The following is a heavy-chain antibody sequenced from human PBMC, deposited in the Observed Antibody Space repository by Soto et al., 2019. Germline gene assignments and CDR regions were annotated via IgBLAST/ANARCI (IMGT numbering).Heavy chain of an antibody. D-gene: IGHD6-13*01. V-gene: IGHV4-34*01. CDR1: GGSFSGYY. CDR2: INHSGST. J-gene: IGHJ4*02. CDR3: ARGPRIAAAGTAPIHFDY. Sequence: QVQLQQWGAGLLKPSETLSLTCAVYGGSFSGYYWSWIRQPPGKGLEWIGEINHSGSTNYNPSLKSRVTISVDTSKHQFSLKLSSVTAADTAVYYCARGPRIAAAGTAPIHFDYWGQGTLVTVSS.